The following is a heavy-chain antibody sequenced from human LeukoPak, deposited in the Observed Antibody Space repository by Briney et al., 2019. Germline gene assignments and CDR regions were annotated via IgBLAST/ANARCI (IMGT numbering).Heavy chain of an antibody. CDR1: GFTFDDYA. Sequence: PGGSLRLSCAASGFTFDDYAMHWVRQAPGKGLEWVSLISWDGGSTYYADSVKGRFTISRDNSKNSLYLQMNSLRAEDTALYYCAKDISAAGIYHFDYWGQGTLVTVSS. V-gene: IGHV3-43D*03. CDR3: AKDISAAGIYHFDY. J-gene: IGHJ4*02. D-gene: IGHD6-13*01. CDR2: ISWDGGST.